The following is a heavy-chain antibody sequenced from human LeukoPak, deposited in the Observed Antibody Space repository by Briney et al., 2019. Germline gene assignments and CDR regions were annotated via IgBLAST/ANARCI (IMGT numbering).Heavy chain of an antibody. CDR3: ARSGYSSSWYVWDYYYYYMDV. Sequence: ASVKVSCKASGYTFTSYDINWVRQAPGQGLEWMGWMNPNSGNTGYAQKFQGRVTMTRNTSISTAYMELSSLRSEDTAVYYCARSGYSSSWYVWDYYYYYMDVWGKGTTVTVSS. CDR2: MNPNSGNT. D-gene: IGHD6-13*01. V-gene: IGHV1-8*01. CDR1: GYTFTSYD. J-gene: IGHJ6*03.